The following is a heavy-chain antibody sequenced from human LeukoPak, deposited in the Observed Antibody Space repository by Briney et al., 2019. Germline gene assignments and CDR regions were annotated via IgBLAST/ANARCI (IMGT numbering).Heavy chain of an antibody. CDR2: IWYDGSNK. Sequence: GGSLRLSCAASGFTFSSYGMHWVRQAPGKGLEWVAVIWYDGSNKYYADSVKGRFTISRDNSKNTLYLQMNSLRAEDTAVYYCARDCTNGVCYGTDFDYLGREPWSPSPQ. V-gene: IGHV3-33*01. J-gene: IGHJ4*02. D-gene: IGHD2-8*01. CDR1: GFTFSSYG. CDR3: ARDCTNGVCYGTDFDY.